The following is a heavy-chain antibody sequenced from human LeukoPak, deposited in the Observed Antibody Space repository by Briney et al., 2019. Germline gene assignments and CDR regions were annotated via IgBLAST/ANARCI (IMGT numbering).Heavy chain of an antibody. Sequence: GGSLRLSCAASGFSLSSHWMSWVRQAPGKGLEWVASIKYDGSEKRYVDSVRGRFTISRDNARNSLYLQMSSLSAEDTAVYYCVKDIAVAEWGQGTLVTVSS. CDR1: GFSLSSHW. CDR3: VKDIAVAE. CDR2: IKYDGSEK. V-gene: IGHV3-7*01. D-gene: IGHD6-19*01. J-gene: IGHJ4*02.